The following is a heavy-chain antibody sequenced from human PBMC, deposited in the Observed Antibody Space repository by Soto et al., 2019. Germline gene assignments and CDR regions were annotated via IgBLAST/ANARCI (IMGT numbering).Heavy chain of an antibody. Sequence: QVQLVQSGAEVKKPGSSVKVSCKASGGTFNTYIITWVRQAPGQGLEWMGGIIPSFGTANYAPKLRGRVTITADEYTTTVYKVVSRLRSEHTAVYFCATVETPGGGPPASPTPQAFVVWGQGTEVTVSS. J-gene: IGHJ3*01. CDR1: GGTFNTYI. V-gene: IGHV1-69*01. D-gene: IGHD2-21*02. CDR3: ATVETPGGGPPASPTPQAFVV. CDR2: IIPSFGTA.